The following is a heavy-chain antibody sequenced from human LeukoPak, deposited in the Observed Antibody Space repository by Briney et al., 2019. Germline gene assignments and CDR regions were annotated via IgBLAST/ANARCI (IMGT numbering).Heavy chain of an antibody. D-gene: IGHD3-9*01. CDR2: IYYSGST. J-gene: IGHJ4*02. Sequence: SETLSLTCTVSGGSISSSSYYWGWIRQPPGKGLEWIGGIYYSGSTYYNPSLKSRVTISVDTSKNQFSLKLSSVTAADTAVYYCARSNFDWLLFLWGQGTLVTVSA. CDR1: GGSISSSSYY. CDR3: ARSNFDWLLFL. V-gene: IGHV4-39*01.